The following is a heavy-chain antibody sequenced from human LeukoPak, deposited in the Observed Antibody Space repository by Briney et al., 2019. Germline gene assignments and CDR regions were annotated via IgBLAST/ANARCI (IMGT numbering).Heavy chain of an antibody. CDR3: ARLKCSSTSCFYYYYMDV. D-gene: IGHD2-2*01. CDR1: GFTVSSNY. J-gene: IGHJ6*03. Sequence: GSLRLSCAASGFTVSSNYMSWIRQPPGKGLEWIGEIDHSGRTNYKPSLKSRVTISVDTSKNQFSLKLNSVTAADTAVYYCARLKCSSTSCFYYYYMDVWGKGTTVTISS. CDR2: IDHSGRT. V-gene: IGHV4-34*01.